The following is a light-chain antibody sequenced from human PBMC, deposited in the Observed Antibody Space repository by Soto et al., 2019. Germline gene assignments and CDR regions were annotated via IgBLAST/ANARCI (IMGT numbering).Light chain of an antibody. CDR2: DTT. Sequence: QAVVTQEPPLTVSPGGTVTLTCGSSTGAVTNGHYPYWFQQKPGQAPRTLIYDTTNRHSWTPARFSGSLLGGKAALTLSGAQPEDEAEYYCLLSYNGPYVFGTGTKVTVL. V-gene: IGLV7-46*01. CDR1: TGAVTNGHY. CDR3: LLSYNGPYV. J-gene: IGLJ1*01.